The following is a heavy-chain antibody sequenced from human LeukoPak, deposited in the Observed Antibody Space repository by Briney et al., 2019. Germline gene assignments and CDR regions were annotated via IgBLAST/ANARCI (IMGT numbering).Heavy chain of an antibody. CDR3: ARACSVGNNFDY. CDR2: IYYSGST. J-gene: IGHJ4*02. V-gene: IGHV4-30-4*08. Sequence: SQTLSLTCTVSGGSISSGSYYWSWIRQPPGKGLEWIGYIYYSGSTYYNPSLKSRVTISVDTSKNQFSLKLSSVTAADTAVYYCARACSVGNNFDYWGQGTLVTVSS. CDR1: GGSISSGSYY. D-gene: IGHD4-23*01.